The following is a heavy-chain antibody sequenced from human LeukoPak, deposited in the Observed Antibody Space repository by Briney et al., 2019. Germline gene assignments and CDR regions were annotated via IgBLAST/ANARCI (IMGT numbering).Heavy chain of an antibody. J-gene: IGHJ6*03. D-gene: IGHD6-13*01. Sequence: GGSLRLSCAASGFTFSSYSMNWVRQAPGKGLEWVSYISSSSSTIYYADSVKGRFTISRDNAKNSLYLQMNSLRAEDTAVYYCARVYSSSRYAGRYYYYYYMDVWGKGTTVTVSS. CDR3: ARVYSSSRYAGRYYYYYYMDV. V-gene: IGHV3-48*01. CDR1: GFTFSSYS. CDR2: ISSSSSTI.